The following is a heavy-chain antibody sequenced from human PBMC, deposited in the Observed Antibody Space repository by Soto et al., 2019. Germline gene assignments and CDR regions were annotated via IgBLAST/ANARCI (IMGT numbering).Heavy chain of an antibody. Sequence: QVQLVESGGGVVQPGRSLRLSCAASGFTFSSYGMHWVRQAPGNGLEWVAVIWYDGSNKYYADSVKGRFTISRDNSKNTLYLQMNSLRAEDTAVYYCARGITIFGVVIPAAFDIWGQGTMVTVSS. V-gene: IGHV3-33*01. D-gene: IGHD3-3*01. CDR1: GFTFSSYG. CDR2: IWYDGSNK. CDR3: ARGITIFGVVIPAAFDI. J-gene: IGHJ3*02.